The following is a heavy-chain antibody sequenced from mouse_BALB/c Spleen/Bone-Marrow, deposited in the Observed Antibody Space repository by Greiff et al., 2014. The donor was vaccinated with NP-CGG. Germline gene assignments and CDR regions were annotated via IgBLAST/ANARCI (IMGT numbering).Heavy chain of an antibody. CDR1: GYTFTDYA. CDR3: ARGYSNNYAMDY. Sequence: VKLMESGAELVRPGVSVKISCKGSGYTFTDYAMHWVKQSHAESLEWIGVINTYFGDISYNQKFKGKATIAVDKTPRTVYMELARLTAEDSAIYYCARGYSNNYAMDYLGQGTSVTVSS. V-gene: IGHV1S137*01. J-gene: IGHJ4*01. D-gene: IGHD2-5*01. CDR2: INTYFGDI.